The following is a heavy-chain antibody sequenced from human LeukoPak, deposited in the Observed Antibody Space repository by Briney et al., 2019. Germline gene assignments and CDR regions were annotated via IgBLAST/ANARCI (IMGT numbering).Heavy chain of an antibody. CDR1: GFTFSSYS. CDR2: ISSSSSTI. D-gene: IGHD2-2*01. CDR3: ARESRRYCSSTSCYSVY. V-gene: IGHV3-48*01. Sequence: GGSLRLSCAASGFTFSSYSMNWVRQAPGKGLEWVSYISSSSSTIYYADSVKGRFTISRDNANNSLYLQMNSLRAEDTAVYYCARESRRYCSSTSCYSVYWGQGTLVAVSS. J-gene: IGHJ4*02.